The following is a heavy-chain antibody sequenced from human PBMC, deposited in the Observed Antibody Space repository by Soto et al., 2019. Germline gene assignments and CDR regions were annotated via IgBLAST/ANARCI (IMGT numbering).Heavy chain of an antibody. Sequence: GGSLRLSCAASGFTFSSYGMHWVRQAPGKGLEWVAVIWYDGSNKYYADSVKGRFTISRDNSKNTLYLQMNSLRAEDTAVYYCAREGDEAAAEYYFDYWGQGTLVTVSS. J-gene: IGHJ4*02. CDR1: GFTFSSYG. D-gene: IGHD6-13*01. V-gene: IGHV3-33*01. CDR3: AREGDEAAAEYYFDY. CDR2: IWYDGSNK.